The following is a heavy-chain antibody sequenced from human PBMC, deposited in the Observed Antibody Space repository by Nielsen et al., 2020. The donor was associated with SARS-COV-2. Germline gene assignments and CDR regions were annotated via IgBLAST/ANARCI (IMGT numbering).Heavy chain of an antibody. CDR1: GFTFGRDW. CDR2: IKQDGSEK. D-gene: IGHD5-12*01. Sequence: GGSLRLSCVDSGFTFGRDWMSWVRQAPGKGLEWVANIKQDGSEKYYVDSVKGRFTISRDNAKNSLYLQMNSLRAEDTAVYYCARDLGHSGYDLYDYWGQGTLVTVSS. CDR3: ARDLGHSGYDLYDY. V-gene: IGHV3-7*03. J-gene: IGHJ4*02.